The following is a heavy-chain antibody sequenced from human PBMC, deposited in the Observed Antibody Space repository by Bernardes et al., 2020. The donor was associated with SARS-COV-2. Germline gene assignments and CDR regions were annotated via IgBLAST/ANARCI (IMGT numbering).Heavy chain of an antibody. V-gene: IGHV2-70*11. J-gene: IGHJ6*02. Sequence: SGPTLVKPTQTLTLTCTFSGFSLSTSGMCVSWIRQPPGKALEWLARIDWDDDKYYSTPLKTRLTISKDTSKNQVVLTMTNMDPVDTATYYCARSRVSYYYYGMDVWGQGTTVTVSS. CDR1: GFSLSTSGMC. CDR3: ARSRVSYYYYGMDV. CDR2: IDWDDDK.